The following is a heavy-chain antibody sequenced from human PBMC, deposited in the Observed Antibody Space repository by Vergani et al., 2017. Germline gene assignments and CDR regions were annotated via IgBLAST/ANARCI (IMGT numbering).Heavy chain of an antibody. V-gene: IGHV3-30-3*01. CDR3: ARWNY. Sequence: QVQLVESGGGVVQPGRSLRLSCAASGFTFSSYAMHWVRQAPGKGLEWVAVISYDGSNKYYADSVKGRFTISRDNSKNTLYLQMNSLRAEDTAVYYCARWNYWGQGTLVTVFS. CDR1: GFTFSSYA. D-gene: IGHD1-1*01. CDR2: ISYDGSNK. J-gene: IGHJ4*02.